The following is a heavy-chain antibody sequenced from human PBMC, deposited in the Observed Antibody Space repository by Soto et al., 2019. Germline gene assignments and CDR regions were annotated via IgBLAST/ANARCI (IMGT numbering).Heavy chain of an antibody. V-gene: IGHV1-69*13. Sequence: SVKVSCKASGGTFSSYAISWVRQAPGQGLEWMGGIIPIFGTANYAQKFQGRVTITADESTSTAYMELSSLRSEDTAVYYCARSMIVVEGPWKWFDPWGQGTLVTVSS. J-gene: IGHJ5*02. CDR2: IIPIFGTA. CDR3: ARSMIVVEGPWKWFDP. CDR1: GGTFSSYA. D-gene: IGHD3-22*01.